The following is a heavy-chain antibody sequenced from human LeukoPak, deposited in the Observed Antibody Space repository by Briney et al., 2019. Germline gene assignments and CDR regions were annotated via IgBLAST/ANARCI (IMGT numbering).Heavy chain of an antibody. J-gene: IGHJ4*02. CDR2: ISSSSSNI. CDR3: ARGSAGVAATRESQNDY. CDR1: GFTLSTYS. Sequence: PGGSLRLSCAASGFTLSTYSMNWVRQAPGKGLEWVSYISSSSSNIYYADSVKGRFTISRDNAKNSLYLQMNSLRAEDTAVYYCARGSAGVAATRESQNDYWGQGTLVTVSS. V-gene: IGHV3-48*01. D-gene: IGHD2-15*01.